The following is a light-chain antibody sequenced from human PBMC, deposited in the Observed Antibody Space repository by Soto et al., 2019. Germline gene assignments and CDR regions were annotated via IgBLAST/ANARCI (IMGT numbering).Light chain of an antibody. Sequence: DIVLTQSPGTLSLSPGERATLSCRASQTVTTSSLAWYQQKPGQAPRLLIYDASSRATGIPDRFSGSGSGTDFTLTISTLDPEDFAVYYCQQYGSFPLTFGGGTKVDIK. J-gene: IGKJ4*01. CDR2: DAS. CDR3: QQYGSFPLT. V-gene: IGKV3-20*01. CDR1: QTVTTSS.